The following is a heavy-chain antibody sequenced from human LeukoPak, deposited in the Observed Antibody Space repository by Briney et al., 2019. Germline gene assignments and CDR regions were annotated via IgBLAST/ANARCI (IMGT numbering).Heavy chain of an antibody. CDR1: GFTFSSYW. CDR2: INSDGSST. D-gene: IGHD6-13*01. Sequence: PGGSLRLSCAAPGFTFSSYWMHWVRQAPGKGLVWVSRINSDGSSTSYADSVKGRFTISRDNAKNTLYLQMNSLRAEDTAVYYCARVRAAAGNDYWGQGTLVTVSS. CDR3: ARVRAAAGNDY. V-gene: IGHV3-74*01. J-gene: IGHJ4*02.